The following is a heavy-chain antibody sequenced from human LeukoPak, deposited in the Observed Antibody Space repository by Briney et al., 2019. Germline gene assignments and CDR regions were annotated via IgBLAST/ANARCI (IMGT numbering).Heavy chain of an antibody. CDR2: IYYSGST. V-gene: IGHV4-39*01. J-gene: IGHJ4*02. CDR1: GGSISSSSYY. CDR3: ARQRIVGATNERGYYFDY. Sequence: SETLSLTCTVSGGSISSSSYYWGWIRQPPGKGLEWIGSIYYSGSTYYNPSLKSRVTISVDTSKNQFSLKLSSVTAADTAVYYCARQRIVGATNERGYYFDYWGQGTLVTVS. D-gene: IGHD1-26*01.